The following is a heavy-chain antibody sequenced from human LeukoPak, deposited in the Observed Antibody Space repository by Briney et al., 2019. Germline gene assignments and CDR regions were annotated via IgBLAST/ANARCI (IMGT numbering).Heavy chain of an antibody. J-gene: IGHJ4*02. V-gene: IGHV4-39*01. D-gene: IGHD5-12*01. CDR3: ARLGPIRGYSGPRYFDY. CDR2: IYYSGST. CDR1: GGSISSSSYY. Sequence: SETLSLTCTVSGGSISSSSYYWGWIRQPPGKGLEWIGSIYYSGSTYYNPSLKSRVTISVDTSKNQFSLKLSSVTAADTAVYYCARLGPIRGYSGPRYFDYWGQGTLVSVSS.